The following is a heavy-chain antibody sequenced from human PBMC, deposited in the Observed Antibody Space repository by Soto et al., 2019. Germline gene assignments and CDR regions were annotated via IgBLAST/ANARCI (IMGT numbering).Heavy chain of an antibody. CDR2: ISNNGDTA. D-gene: IGHD3-16*02. V-gene: IGHV3-23*01. Sequence: EVQLLESGGGLVQPGGSLTLSCATSGFTFSSYAMVWVRQAAEKGLEWVASISNNGDTAYYADSVKGRFTISRGNSEKTLHLQMIGLSADDTALYFCAKSRVFIGAIVTLLDSWGQGTQVTVSS. CDR1: GFTFSSYA. J-gene: IGHJ4*02. CDR3: AKSRVFIGAIVTLLDS.